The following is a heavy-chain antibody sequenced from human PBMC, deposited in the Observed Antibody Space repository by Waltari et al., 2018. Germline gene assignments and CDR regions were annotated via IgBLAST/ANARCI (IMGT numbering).Heavy chain of an antibody. CDR3: ARQPIEGNLPDWFDP. Sequence: QVQLQQSGPGLVKPSETLSLTCTVSGYLISNVYYWGWIRQPPGKGLEWIGSIHHSGSAYYNPSLNSRVTISLETSKNQFSLKLTSVAATDTAIYYCARQPIEGNLPDWFDPWGQGTLVTVSS. J-gene: IGHJ5*02. CDR2: IHHSGSA. D-gene: IGHD1-1*01. CDR1: GYLISNVYY. V-gene: IGHV4-38-2*02.